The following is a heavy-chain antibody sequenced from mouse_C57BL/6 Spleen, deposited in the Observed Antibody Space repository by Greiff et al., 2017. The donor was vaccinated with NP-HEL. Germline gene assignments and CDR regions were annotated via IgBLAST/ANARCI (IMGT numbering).Heavy chain of an antibody. V-gene: IGHV1-52*01. CDR2: IDPSDSET. CDR1: GYTFTSYW. CDR3: ARRKGYGYDYAMDY. D-gene: IGHD2-2*01. Sequence: QVQLQQPGAELVRPGSSVKLSCKASGYTFTSYWMHWVRQRPIQGLEWIGNIDPSDSETHYNQKFKDKATLTVDKSSSTAYMQLSSLTSEDSAVYDSARRKGYGYDYAMDYWGQGTSVTVSS. J-gene: IGHJ4*01.